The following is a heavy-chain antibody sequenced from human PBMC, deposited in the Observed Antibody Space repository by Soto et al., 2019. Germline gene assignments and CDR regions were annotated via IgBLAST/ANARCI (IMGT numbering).Heavy chain of an antibody. CDR3: ARGPYHDFCGGYYHADYYYYGMDV. D-gene: IGHD3-3*01. Sequence: QVQLVESGGGVVQPGRSLRLSCAASGFTFSSYGMHWVRQAPGKGLEWVAVIWYDGSNKYYADSVKGRFTISRDNSKNKLYMQMNSLRADDTAVYYCARGPYHDFCGGYYHADYYYYGMDVRGQGTTVTVSS. V-gene: IGHV3-33*01. CDR1: GFTFSSYG. CDR2: IWYDGSNK. J-gene: IGHJ6*02.